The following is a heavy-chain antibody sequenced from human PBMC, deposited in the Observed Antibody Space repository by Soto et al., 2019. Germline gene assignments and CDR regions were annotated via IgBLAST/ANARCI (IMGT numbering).Heavy chain of an antibody. CDR3: AKDSYYYGSGSYYRRLYYFDY. V-gene: IGHV3-23*01. D-gene: IGHD3-10*01. Sequence: HPGGSLRLSCAASGFTFSIYAMSWVRQAPGKGLEWVSGISGSGGSTYYADSVKGRFTISRDDSKYVLYLQMNSLRAEDTAVYYCAKDSYYYGSGSYYRRLYYFDYWGQGTLVTVSS. CDR2: ISGSGGST. CDR1: GFTFSIYA. J-gene: IGHJ4*02.